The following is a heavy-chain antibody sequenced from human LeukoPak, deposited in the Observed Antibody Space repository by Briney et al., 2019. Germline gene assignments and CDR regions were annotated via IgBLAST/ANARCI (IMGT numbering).Heavy chain of an antibody. CDR3: ARVPLPPRGYFDS. CDR1: GYTFTSYD. J-gene: IGHJ4*02. D-gene: IGHD3-16*01. Sequence: ASVKVSCKASGYTFTSYDINWVRQATGQGLEWMGWMNPNSGNTGYAQKFQGRVTITRNTSISTAYMELSSLRSEDTAVYYCARVPLPPRGYFDSWGQGTLVTVSS. CDR2: MNPNSGNT. V-gene: IGHV1-8*03.